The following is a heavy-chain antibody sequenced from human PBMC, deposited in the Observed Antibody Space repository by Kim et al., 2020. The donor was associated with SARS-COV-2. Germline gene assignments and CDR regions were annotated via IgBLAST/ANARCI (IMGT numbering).Heavy chain of an antibody. J-gene: IGHJ6*04. CDR3: GREGYYHGSGTYSPPKYYGMDV. CDR1: GYTFSSYG. D-gene: IGHD3-10*01. CDR2: VTPFIDNT. V-gene: IGHV1-18*01. Sequence: ASVKVSCKTSGYTFSSYGFSWVRQAPGQGLEWMGWVTPFIDNTNYAEKFKGRVFMVTDKATRTAHMFLWSLTSDDTAIYYCGREGYYHGSGTYSPPKYYGMDVWGKGTTVIVSS.